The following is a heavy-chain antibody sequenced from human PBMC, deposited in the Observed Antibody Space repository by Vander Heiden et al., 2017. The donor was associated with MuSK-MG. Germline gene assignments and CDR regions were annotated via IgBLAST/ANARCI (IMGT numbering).Heavy chain of an antibody. V-gene: IGHV4-31*03. J-gene: IGHJ4*02. CDR1: GGSISSGVYY. CDR2: IYYSGST. D-gene: IGHD6-19*01. Sequence: QVQLQESGPGLVKPSQPLSLTCTVSGGSISSGVYYWSWIRQHPGKGLEWIGYIYYSGSTYYNPSLKSRVNISVDTSKNQFSLKLSSVTAADTAVYYCARAPIAVAGRRSYFDYWGQGTLVTVSS. CDR3: ARAPIAVAGRRSYFDY.